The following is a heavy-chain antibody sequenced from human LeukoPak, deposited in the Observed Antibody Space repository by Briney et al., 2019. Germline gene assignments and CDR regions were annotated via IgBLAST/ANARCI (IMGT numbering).Heavy chain of an antibody. CDR2: IYTSGST. CDR1: GGSISSYY. V-gene: IGHV4-4*07. J-gene: IGHJ3*02. D-gene: IGHD2-21*01. Sequence: PSETLSLTCTVSGGSISSYYWSWLRQPAGKGLEWIGRIYTSGSTNYNPSLTSRVTMSVDTSKNQFSLKLTSVTAADTAVYYCARDYIVAPGDRDAFDIWGQGTMVTVSS. CDR3: ARDYIVAPGDRDAFDI.